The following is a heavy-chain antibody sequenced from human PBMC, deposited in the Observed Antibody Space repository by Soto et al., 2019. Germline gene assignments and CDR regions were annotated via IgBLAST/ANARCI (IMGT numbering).Heavy chain of an antibody. V-gene: IGHV4-31*03. CDR1: GGSIRSGGYY. Sequence: QVQLQESGPGLVKPSQTLSLTCTVTGGSIRSGGYYRNWIRQHPGKDLEWIGYIYYSGSTYYNPSLQSRVTISVDTSKNRFSLKLSSVTAADTAVYYCASSVTPWGQGTLFTVSS. D-gene: IGHD3-10*01. CDR2: IYYSGST. J-gene: IGHJ5*02. CDR3: ASSVTP.